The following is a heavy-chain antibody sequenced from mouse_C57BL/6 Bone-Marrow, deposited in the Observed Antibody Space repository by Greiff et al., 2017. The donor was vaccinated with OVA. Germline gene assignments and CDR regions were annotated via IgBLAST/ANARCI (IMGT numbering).Heavy chain of an antibody. D-gene: IGHD2-2*01. J-gene: IGHJ1*03. CDR2: IYPSDSET. Sequence: QVQLQQPGAELVRPGSSVKLSCKASGYTFTSYWMDWVKQRPGQGLEWIGNIYPSDSETHYNQKFKDKATLTVDKSSSTAYMQLSSLTSEDSAVYDCARGLWLRRWYFDVWGTGTTVTVSS. V-gene: IGHV1-61*01. CDR1: GYTFTSYW. CDR3: ARGLWLRRWYFDV.